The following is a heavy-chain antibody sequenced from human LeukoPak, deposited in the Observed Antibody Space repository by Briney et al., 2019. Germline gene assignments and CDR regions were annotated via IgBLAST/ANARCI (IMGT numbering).Heavy chain of an antibody. D-gene: IGHD5-24*01. CDR1: GGSFSGYY. CDR3: ARRRLGYYFDY. V-gene: IGHV4-34*01. CDR2: INPRGSS. J-gene: IGHJ4*02. Sequence: SGALSLPFGVYGGSFSGYYWRWMRRPPGKGGEWSGEINPRGSSNYNPSLKRRGSLSADTSKNQFSLPLNSVTAADTAVYYCARRRLGYYFDYWGQGTLVTVSS.